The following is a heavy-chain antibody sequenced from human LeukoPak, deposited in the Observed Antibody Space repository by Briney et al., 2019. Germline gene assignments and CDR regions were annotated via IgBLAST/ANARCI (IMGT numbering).Heavy chain of an antibody. V-gene: IGHV1-2*02. CDR1: GYTFTGYY. J-gene: IGHJ5*02. Sequence: ASVKVSCKASGYTFTGYYMHWVRQAPGQGLEWMGWINPNSGGTNYAQKFQGRVTMTRDTSISTAYMELSRLRSDDTAVYYCARDNPNYYGSGSYYNGWFDPWGQGTLVTVSS. D-gene: IGHD3-10*01. CDR2: INPNSGGT. CDR3: ARDNPNYYGSGSYYNGWFDP.